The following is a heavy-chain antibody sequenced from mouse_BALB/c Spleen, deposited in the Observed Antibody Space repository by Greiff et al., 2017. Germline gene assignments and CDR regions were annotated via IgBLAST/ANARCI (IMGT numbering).Heavy chain of an antibody. CDR3: ARDNYSSSYWFAY. Sequence: EVKLVESGGGLVQPGGSLRLSCATSGFTFTDYYMSWVRQPPGKALEWLGFIRNKANGYTTEYSASVKGRFTISRDNSQSILYLQMNTLRAEDSATYYCARDNYSSSYWFAYWGQGTLVTVSA. CDR2: IRNKANGYTT. CDR1: GFTFTDYY. J-gene: IGHJ3*01. D-gene: IGHD1-1*01. V-gene: IGHV7-3*02.